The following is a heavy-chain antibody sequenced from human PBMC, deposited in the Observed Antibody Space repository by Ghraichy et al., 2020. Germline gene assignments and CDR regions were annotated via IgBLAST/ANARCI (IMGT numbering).Heavy chain of an antibody. J-gene: IGHJ4*02. V-gene: IGHV3-74*01. CDR3: ARDGSLPDY. Sequence: GGSLRLSCAASGFTFSSYWMSWVRQAPGKGLVWVSRIYGDGSTTNYADSVKGRFTISRDNARNTLYLQMNSLRVEDTGVYYCARDGSLPDYWGQGTLVTVSS. D-gene: IGHD6-13*01. CDR1: GFTFSSYW. CDR2: IYGDGSTT.